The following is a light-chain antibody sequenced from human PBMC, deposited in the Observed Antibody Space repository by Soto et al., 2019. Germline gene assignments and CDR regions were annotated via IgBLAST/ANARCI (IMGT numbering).Light chain of an antibody. CDR3: AAWDDSLNGL. V-gene: IGLV1-44*01. J-gene: IGLJ2*01. Sequence: QSVLTQPPSASGTPGQRVTISCSGSSSNIGSNTVNWYQQLPGTAPKLLIYSNHQRPSGVPDRVPGSKSGTSVSLAISGLQSEDEADYYCAAWDDSLNGLFGGGTKLTVL. CDR1: SSNIGSNT. CDR2: SNH.